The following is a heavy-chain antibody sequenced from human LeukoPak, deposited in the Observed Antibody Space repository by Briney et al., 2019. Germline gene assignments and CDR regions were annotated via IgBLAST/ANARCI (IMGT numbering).Heavy chain of an antibody. CDR3: ARAGPYCSGGSCSSFAY. Sequence: PGGSLRLSCAASGFTFSSYAMHWVRQAPGKGLEWVAVISYDGSNKYYADSVKGRFTISRDNSKNTLYLQMNSLRAEGPAVYYCARAGPYCSGGSCSSFAYWGQGTLVTVSS. CDR2: ISYDGSNK. CDR1: GFTFSSYA. V-gene: IGHV3-30-3*01. J-gene: IGHJ4*02. D-gene: IGHD2-15*01.